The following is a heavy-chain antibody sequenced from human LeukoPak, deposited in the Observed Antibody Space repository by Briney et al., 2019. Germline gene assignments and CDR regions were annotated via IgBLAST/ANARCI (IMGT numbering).Heavy chain of an antibody. V-gene: IGHV5-51*01. CDR3: ARRIRTDRLRYFDSYYYYYGMDV. Sequence: GESLEISCKGSGYSFTSYWIGWVRQMPGKGLEWMGIIYPGDSDTRYSPSFQGQVTISADKSISTAYLQWSSLKASDTAMYYCARRIRTDRLRYFDSYYYYYGMDVWGQGTTVTVSS. J-gene: IGHJ6*02. CDR1: GYSFTSYW. D-gene: IGHD3-9*01. CDR2: IYPGDSDT.